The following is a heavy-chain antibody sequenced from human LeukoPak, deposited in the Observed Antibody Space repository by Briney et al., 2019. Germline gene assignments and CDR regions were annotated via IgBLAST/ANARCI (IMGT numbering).Heavy chain of an antibody. CDR1: GFTLSSYA. Sequence: AGGSLRLSCAASGFTLSSYAMSWVRQAPGKGLEWAANIKQDGSEKYYVDSVKGRFTISRDNAKNSLYLQMNSLRAEDTAVYYCARDGLRGAFDIWGQGTMVTVSS. CDR2: IKQDGSEK. J-gene: IGHJ3*02. V-gene: IGHV3-7*03. D-gene: IGHD3-10*01. CDR3: ARDGLRGAFDI.